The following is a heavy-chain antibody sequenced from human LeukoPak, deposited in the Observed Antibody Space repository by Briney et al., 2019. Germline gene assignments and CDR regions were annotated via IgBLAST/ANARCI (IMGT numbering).Heavy chain of an antibody. CDR1: GFTFSSYS. D-gene: IGHD3-10*01. CDR3: AKSYGSGSYYLPFDY. J-gene: IGHJ4*02. V-gene: IGHV3-7*01. Sequence: GGSLRLSCAASGFTFSSYSMNWVRQAPGKGLEWVANIKQDGSEKYYVDSVKGRFTISRDNAKNSLYLQMNSLGAEDTAVYYCAKSYGSGSYYLPFDYWGQGTLVTVSS. CDR2: IKQDGSEK.